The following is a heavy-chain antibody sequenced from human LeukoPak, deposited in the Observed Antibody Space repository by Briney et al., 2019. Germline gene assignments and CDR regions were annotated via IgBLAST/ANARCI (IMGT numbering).Heavy chain of an antibody. CDR1: GFTFSSYW. V-gene: IGHV3-7*01. Sequence: GGSLRLSCAASGFTFSSYWMSWVRQAPGKGLEWVANIKQDGSEKYYMDSVKGRFTISRDNAKNSLYLQMNSLRAEDTAVYYCARGAAAVPPHEIDYWGQGTLVTVSS. J-gene: IGHJ4*02. D-gene: IGHD6-13*01. CDR3: ARGAAAVPPHEIDY. CDR2: IKQDGSEK.